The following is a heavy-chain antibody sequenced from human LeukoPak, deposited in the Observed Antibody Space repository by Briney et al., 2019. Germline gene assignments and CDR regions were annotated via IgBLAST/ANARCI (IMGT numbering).Heavy chain of an antibody. Sequence: GGSLRLSCAASGFTVRSNYMSWVRQAPGKGLEWVSEIYSDGSTYYAASVKGRFSISRDNSKNTVYLQMNSLRAEDTAVYYCTRELREHGVFDIWGQGTMVTVSS. CDR2: IYSDGST. CDR1: GFTVRSNY. D-gene: IGHD1-26*01. CDR3: TRELREHGVFDI. V-gene: IGHV3-53*01. J-gene: IGHJ3*02.